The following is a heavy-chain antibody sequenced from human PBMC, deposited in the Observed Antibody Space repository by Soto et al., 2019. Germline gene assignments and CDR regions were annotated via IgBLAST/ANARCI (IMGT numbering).Heavy chain of an antibody. Sequence: SETLSLTCTVSGCSISSYYWSWIRQPPGKGLEWIGYIYYSGSTNYNPSLKSRVTISVDTSKNQFSLKLSSVTAADTAVYYCARDPFYGSGSYFNDWGQGTLVTVSS. CDR2: IYYSGST. D-gene: IGHD3-10*01. CDR3: ARDPFYGSGSYFND. CDR1: GCSISSYY. J-gene: IGHJ4*02. V-gene: IGHV4-59*01.